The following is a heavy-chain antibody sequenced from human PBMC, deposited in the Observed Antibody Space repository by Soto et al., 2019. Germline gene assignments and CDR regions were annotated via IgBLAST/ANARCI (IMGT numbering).Heavy chain of an antibody. J-gene: IGHJ4*02. CDR2: IIPIFGTA. CDR3: ASRIVVVTAAGEDY. CDR1: GCTFSSYA. V-gene: IGHV1-69*13. D-gene: IGHD2-21*02. Sequence: SVKVSCKASGCTFSSYAISWVRQAPGQGLEWMGGIIPIFGTANYAQKFQGRVTITADESTSTAYMELSSLRSEDTAVYYCASRIVVVTAAGEDYWGQGTLVSVSS.